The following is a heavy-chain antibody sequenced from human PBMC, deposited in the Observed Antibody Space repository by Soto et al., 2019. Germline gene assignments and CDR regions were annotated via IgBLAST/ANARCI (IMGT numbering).Heavy chain of an antibody. CDR1: GYIFSDYG. V-gene: IGHV1-18*01. D-gene: IGHD4-4*01. Sequence: QVQLVQSGAEVKKPGASVKVSCKSSGYIFSDYGITWVRQAPGQGLEWMGWISAYNGNTDYAQKFQDRLTLATDTSTSTAYMELRSLSSDDPALYYCARPVTSPDHLDIWGQGTMVTVSS. J-gene: IGHJ3*02. CDR2: ISAYNGNT. CDR3: ARPVTSPDHLDI.